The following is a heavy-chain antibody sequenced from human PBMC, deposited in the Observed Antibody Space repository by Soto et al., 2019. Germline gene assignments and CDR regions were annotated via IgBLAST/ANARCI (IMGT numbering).Heavy chain of an antibody. CDR2: IYYSGST. CDR1: GGSISSSSYY. D-gene: IGHD4-17*01. J-gene: IGHJ6*02. CDR3: ARHSRPYTVTGGMDV. V-gene: IGHV4-39*01. Sequence: QLQLQESGPGLVKPSETLSLTCTVSGGSISSSSYYWGWIRQPPGKGLEWIGSIYYSGSTSYNPSLKSRVTIPVDTSKNQFSLKLSSVTAADTAVYYCARHSRPYTVTGGMDVWGQGTTVTVSS.